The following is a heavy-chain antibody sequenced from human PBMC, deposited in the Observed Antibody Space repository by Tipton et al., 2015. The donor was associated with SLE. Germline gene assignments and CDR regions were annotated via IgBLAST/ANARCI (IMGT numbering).Heavy chain of an antibody. J-gene: IGHJ1*01. CDR2: LYSGGFS. Sequence: SLRLSCAASGFTFSNYEMNWVRQAPGKGLEWVSVLYSGGFSHYADSVKGRFTISRDLSKNTLYLQMANLGPEDTALYYCVKDRGTLPFLLQTWGRGTLVTVSS. CDR3: VKDRGTLPFLLQT. CDR1: GFTFSNYE. V-gene: IGHV3-23*03.